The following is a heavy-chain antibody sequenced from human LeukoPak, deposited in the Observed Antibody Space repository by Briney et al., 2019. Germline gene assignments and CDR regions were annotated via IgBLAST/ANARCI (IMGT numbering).Heavy chain of an antibody. Sequence: PGGSLRLSCAASAFTFSGSWMHWVRQAPGKGLVWVSRIDSDGSSTSYADSVKGRFTISRDNAKNTLYMQMNSLRAEDTAVYYCARGWYGAFDIWGQGTVVTVSS. CDR2: IDSDGSST. D-gene: IGHD2-15*01. CDR1: AFTFSGSW. J-gene: IGHJ3*02. V-gene: IGHV3-74*01. CDR3: ARGWYGAFDI.